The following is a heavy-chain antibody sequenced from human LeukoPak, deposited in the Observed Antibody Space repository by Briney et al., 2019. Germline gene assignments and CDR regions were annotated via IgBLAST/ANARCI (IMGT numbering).Heavy chain of an antibody. V-gene: IGHV1-2*02. D-gene: IGHD2-2*02. Sequence: ASVKVSCKASGYTFTGYYMHWVRQAPGQGLEWMGWINPNSGGTNYAQKFQGRVTMTRDTSISTAYMELSRLRSDDTAVYYCARDLPSCSSTSCYTVADYYYGMDVWGQGTTVTVSS. CDR3: ARDLPSCSSTSCYTVADYYYGMDV. CDR1: GYTFTGYY. CDR2: INPNSGGT. J-gene: IGHJ6*02.